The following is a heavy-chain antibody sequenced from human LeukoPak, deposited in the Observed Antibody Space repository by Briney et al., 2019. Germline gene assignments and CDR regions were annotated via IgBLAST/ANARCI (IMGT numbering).Heavy chain of an antibody. Sequence: SETLSLTCAVYGGSFSGYYWSWIRQPPGKGLEWIGEINHSGSTNYNPSLKSRVTISVDTSKNQFSLKLSSVTAADTAVYYCARGAGLGYCSSTSCYKYWFDPWGQGTLVTVSS. V-gene: IGHV4-34*01. J-gene: IGHJ5*02. CDR2: INHSGST. CDR3: ARGAGLGYCSSTSCYKYWFDP. D-gene: IGHD2-2*02. CDR1: GGSFSGYY.